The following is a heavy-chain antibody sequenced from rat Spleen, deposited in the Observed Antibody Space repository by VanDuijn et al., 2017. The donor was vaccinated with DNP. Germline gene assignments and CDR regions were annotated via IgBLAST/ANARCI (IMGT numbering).Heavy chain of an antibody. CDR2: IWSGGST. CDR1: GFSLISSS. CDR3: TRDGSTGYAAY. D-gene: IGHD4-1*01. J-gene: IGHJ2*01. V-gene: IGHV2-1*01. Sequence: QVQLKESGPGLVQPSQTLSLTCTVSGFSLISSSVHWVRQPPGKGLEWVGAIWSGGSTDYNSGLKSRLSISRDTSKSQVFLKMNSLQTDDTGTYYCTRDGSTGYAAYWGQGVMVTVSS.